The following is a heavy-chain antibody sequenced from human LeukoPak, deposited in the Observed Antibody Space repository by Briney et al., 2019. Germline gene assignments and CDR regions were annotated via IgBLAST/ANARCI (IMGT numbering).Heavy chain of an antibody. CDR1: GGSISSSSYY. CDR2: IYYSGST. CDR3: ARQVSDTIFGVINWFDP. V-gene: IGHV4-39*01. D-gene: IGHD3-3*01. J-gene: IGHJ5*02. Sequence: PSETQSLTCTVSGGSISSSSYYWGWIRQPPGKGLEWIGSIYYSGSTYYNPSLKSRVTISVDTSKNQFSLKLSSVTAADTAVYYCARQVSDTIFGVINWFDPWGQGTLVTVSS.